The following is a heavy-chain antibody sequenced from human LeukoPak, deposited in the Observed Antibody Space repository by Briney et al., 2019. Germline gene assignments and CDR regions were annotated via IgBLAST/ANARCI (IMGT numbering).Heavy chain of an antibody. D-gene: IGHD3-22*01. Sequence: SETLSLTCTVSGGSISSYYWSWIRQPPGKGLEWIGYIYYSGSTNYNPSLKSRVTISVDTSKNQFSLKLSSVTAADTAIYYCARRLYDSSGYYLDYWGQGTLVTVSS. CDR3: ARRLYDSSGYYLDY. J-gene: IGHJ4*02. CDR1: GGSISSYY. CDR2: IYYSGST. V-gene: IGHV4-59*01.